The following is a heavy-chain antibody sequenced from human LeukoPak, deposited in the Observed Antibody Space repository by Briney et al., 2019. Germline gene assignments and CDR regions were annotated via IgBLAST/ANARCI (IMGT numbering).Heavy chain of an antibody. D-gene: IGHD3-3*01. CDR1: GYTFTGYY. Sequence: ASVKVSCKASGYTFTGYYMHWVRQAPGQGLEWMGIINPSGGSTSYAQKFQGRVTITADESTSTAYMELSSLRSEDTAVYYCARESELRFQDYWGQGTLVTVSS. V-gene: IGHV1-46*01. J-gene: IGHJ4*02. CDR2: INPSGGST. CDR3: ARESELRFQDY.